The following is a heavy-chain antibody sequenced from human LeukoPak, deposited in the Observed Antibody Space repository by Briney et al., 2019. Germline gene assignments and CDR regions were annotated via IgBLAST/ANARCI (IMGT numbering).Heavy chain of an antibody. CDR1: GGSFSGYY. D-gene: IGHD3-10*01. J-gene: IGHJ4*02. Sequence: SETLSLTCAVYGGSFSGYYWSWIRQPPGKGLEWIGEINHSGSTNYNPSLKSRVTISVDTSKNQFSLKLSSVTAADTAVYYCARDPDGSGTYYDYWGQGTLVTVSS. V-gene: IGHV4-34*01. CDR3: ARDPDGSGTYYDY. CDR2: INHSGST.